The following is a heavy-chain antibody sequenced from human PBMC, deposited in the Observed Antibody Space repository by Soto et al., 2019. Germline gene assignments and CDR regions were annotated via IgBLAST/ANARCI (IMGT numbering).Heavy chain of an antibody. V-gene: IGHV4-30-4*01. CDR1: GGSISSGDYY. Sequence: SETLSLTCTVSGGSISSGDYYWSWIRQPPGKGLEWIGYIYYSGSTYYNPSLKSRVTISVDTSKNQFSLKLSSVTAADTAVYYCAREVVVKSNYYYYYGMDVWGQGTTVTVSS. J-gene: IGHJ6*02. CDR3: AREVVVKSNYYYYYGMDV. D-gene: IGHD3-22*01. CDR2: IYYSGST.